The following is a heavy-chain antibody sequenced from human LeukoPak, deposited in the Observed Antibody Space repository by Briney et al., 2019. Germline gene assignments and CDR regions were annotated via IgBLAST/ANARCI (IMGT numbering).Heavy chain of an antibody. Sequence: SETLSLTCTVSAGSISSYYWGWIRQPPGKGLEWIGSIYYSGSTYYNPSLKSRVTISVDTSKNQFSLKLSSVTAADTAVYYCARRRAAEPYDYWGQGTLVTVSS. J-gene: IGHJ4*02. CDR3: ARRRAAEPYDY. D-gene: IGHD6-13*01. CDR1: AGSISSYY. V-gene: IGHV4-39*01. CDR2: IYYSGST.